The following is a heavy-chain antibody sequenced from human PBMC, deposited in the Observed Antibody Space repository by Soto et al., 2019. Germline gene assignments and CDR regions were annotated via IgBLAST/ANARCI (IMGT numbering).Heavy chain of an antibody. J-gene: IGHJ4*02. CDR3: ARDQPGYSYGYGLGY. CDR2: IKQDGSEK. Sequence: GGALRLSCAASGFTFCSYWMRWGRPGPGKGLEWVANIKQDGSEKYYVDSVKGRFTISRDNAKNSLYLQMNSLRAEDTAVYYCARDQPGYSYGYGLGYWGQGTLVTVSS. D-gene: IGHD5-18*01. V-gene: IGHV3-7*01. CDR1: GFTFCSYW.